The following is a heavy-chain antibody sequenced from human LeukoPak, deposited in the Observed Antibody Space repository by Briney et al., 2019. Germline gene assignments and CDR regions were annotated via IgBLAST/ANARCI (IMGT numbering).Heavy chain of an antibody. CDR2: ISGSGLST. V-gene: IGHV3-23*01. J-gene: IGHJ4*02. CDR3: AEVGEGTGANMVPIEY. D-gene: IGHD1-26*01. Sequence: TGGSLRLSCAASGITFSGHWMTWVRQAPGKGLEWVSGISGSGLSTYYADSVKGRFTISRDNSRNTLYLQMNSLRAEDTAVYYRAEVGEGTGANMVPIEYWGQGTLVTVSS. CDR1: GITFSGHW.